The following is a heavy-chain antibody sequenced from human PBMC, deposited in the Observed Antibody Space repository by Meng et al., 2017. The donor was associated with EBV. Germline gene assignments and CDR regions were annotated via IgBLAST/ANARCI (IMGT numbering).Heavy chain of an antibody. D-gene: IGHD2-21*01. CDR3: VRGPPVGVPGPGDY. J-gene: IGHJ4*02. Sequence: LLLQVLAGEKDPGAAVKVSGESLDYAFTNYIFRGVRLAPGPRLEWMGWVDFGVCYTKYSQKFQGRVTISSNTAATTGYMELSILRSEYTAVYYCVRGPPVGVPGPGDYWGQGTLVTVSS. CDR2: VDFGVCYT. CDR1: DYAFTNYI. V-gene: IGHV1-3*05.